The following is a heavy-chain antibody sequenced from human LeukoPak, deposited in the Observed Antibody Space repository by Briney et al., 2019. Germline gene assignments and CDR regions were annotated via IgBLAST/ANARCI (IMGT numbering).Heavy chain of an antibody. D-gene: IGHD6-6*01. CDR1: GGTFSSYT. J-gene: IGHJ4*02. V-gene: IGHV1-69*04. CDR3: ARDDSSSYYYFDY. Sequence: SVKVSCKASGGTFSSYTISWVRQAPGQGLEWMGRIIPILGIANYAQKFQGRVTITADKSTSTAYMELSSLRSEDTAVYYCARDDSSSYYYFDYWGQGTLVSVSS. CDR2: IIPILGIA.